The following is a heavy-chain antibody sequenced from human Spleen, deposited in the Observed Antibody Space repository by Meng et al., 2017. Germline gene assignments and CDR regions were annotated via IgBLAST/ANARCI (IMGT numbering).Heavy chain of an antibody. D-gene: IGHD2-15*01. CDR3: ARYRSGGSCSSEWFDP. V-gene: IGHV4-31*01. CDR2: IYYSGST. CDR1: GGSISSGGYY. J-gene: IGHJ5*02. Sequence: QVDLRGSGPGLVKPSQTLSLTCTVSGGSISSGGYYWSWIRQHPGKGLEWIGYIYYSGSTYYNPSLKSLVTISVDTSKNQFSLKLSSVTAADTAVYYCARYRSGGSCSSEWFDPWGQGTLVTVSS.